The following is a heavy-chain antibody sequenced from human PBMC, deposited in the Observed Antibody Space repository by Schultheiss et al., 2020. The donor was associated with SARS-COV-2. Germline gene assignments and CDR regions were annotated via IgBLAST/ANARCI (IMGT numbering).Heavy chain of an antibody. J-gene: IGHJ2*01. CDR2: IKQDGSEK. Sequence: GESLKISCAASGFTFSSYWMSWVRQAPGKGLEWVANIKQDGSEKYYVDSVKGRFTISRDNAKNSLYLQMNSLRAEDTAVYYCARVCCGIAVAGRYWYFDLWGRGTLVTVSS. CDR1: GFTFSSYW. V-gene: IGHV3-7*03. D-gene: IGHD6-19*01. CDR3: ARVCCGIAVAGRYWYFDL.